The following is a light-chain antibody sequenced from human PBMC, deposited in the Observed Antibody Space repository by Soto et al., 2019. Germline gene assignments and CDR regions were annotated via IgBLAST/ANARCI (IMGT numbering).Light chain of an antibody. Sequence: ETELTPAPDPSSLAPGGIANHSYRASQSVNSNFLAWYQQKPGQAPRLLIYNSSNRATGIPDRFSGSGSGTDFTLTISRLEPEDFAVYYCQQYGSSPRTFGQGTKVDIK. J-gene: IGKJ1*01. V-gene: IGKV3-20*01. CDR1: QSVNSNF. CDR2: NSS. CDR3: QQYGSSPRT.